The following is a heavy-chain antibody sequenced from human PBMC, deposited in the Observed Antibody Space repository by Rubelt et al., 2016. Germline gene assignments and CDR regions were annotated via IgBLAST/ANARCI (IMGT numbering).Heavy chain of an antibody. CDR1: GFTFSRNA. Sequence: EVQLLESGGGLVQPGGSLRLSCAASGFTFSRNAMNWVRQAPGKGLEWVSAMSGSGGNTYYADSVKGQFIISRDNSKNTLYLQRKRRRVEDTAMNDCARETGSHFGSSTAVDSWGQGTLVTVSS. J-gene: IGHJ4*02. D-gene: IGHD3-10*01. V-gene: IGHV3-23*01. CDR2: MSGSGGNT. CDR3: ARETGSHFGSSTAVDS.